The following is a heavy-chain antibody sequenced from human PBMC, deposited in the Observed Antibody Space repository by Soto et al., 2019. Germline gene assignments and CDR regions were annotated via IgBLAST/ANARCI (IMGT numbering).Heavy chain of an antibody. CDR2: INEDGSEK. J-gene: IGHJ6*03. CDR1: EFKISNYW. D-gene: IGHD2-15*01. CDR3: AIEEVAYYDMYA. Sequence: GGSLRLSCAASEFKISNYWMRWVRQAPGKGLEWVANINEDGSEKHSVDSVKGRFTISRDNAKNSPYLQLNSLRAEDTAVYYCAIEEVAYYDMYAWGKEATLTISS. V-gene: IGHV3-7*01.